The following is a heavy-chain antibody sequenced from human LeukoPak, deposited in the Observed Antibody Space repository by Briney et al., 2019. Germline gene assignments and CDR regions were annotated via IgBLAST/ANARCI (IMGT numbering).Heavy chain of an antibody. V-gene: IGHV4-59*01. Sequence: SETLSLTCTVSGVSISSNYWSWIRQPPGKGLEWIGYIYNGGSTNYNPSLKSRVTISVDTFKNQFSLKLTSVTAADTAVYYCATLRDGYEFDYWGQGTLVTVSS. D-gene: IGHD5-24*01. CDR2: IYNGGST. J-gene: IGHJ4*02. CDR1: GVSISSNY. CDR3: ATLRDGYEFDY.